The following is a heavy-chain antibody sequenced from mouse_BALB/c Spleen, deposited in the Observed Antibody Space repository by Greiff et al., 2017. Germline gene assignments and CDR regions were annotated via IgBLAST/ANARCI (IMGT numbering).Heavy chain of an antibody. CDR3: ARIGDYDDY. CDR1: GYTFTSYW. CDR2: IAPGSGST. Sequence: DLVKPGASVKLSCKASGYTFTSYWVNWIKQRPGQGLEWIGRIAPGSGSTYYNEMFKGKATLTVDTSSSTAYIQLSSLSSEDSAVYFCARIGDYDDYWGQGTTLTVSS. J-gene: IGHJ2*01. D-gene: IGHD2-4*01. V-gene: IGHV1S41*01.